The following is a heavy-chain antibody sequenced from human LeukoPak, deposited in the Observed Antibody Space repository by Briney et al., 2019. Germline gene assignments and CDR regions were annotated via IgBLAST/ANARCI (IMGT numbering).Heavy chain of an antibody. Sequence: GGSLRLSCTASGFAFDEHGMSWVRQVPGKGLEWVSGINWSCGSTGYADPLRGRFTISRDNAKNSLYLQMDSLRAEDTALYYCARAPITSPFYFDYWGQGTLVTVSS. D-gene: IGHD2-2*01. CDR3: ARAPITSPFYFDY. CDR2: INWSCGST. CDR1: GFAFDEHG. J-gene: IGHJ4*02. V-gene: IGHV3-20*04.